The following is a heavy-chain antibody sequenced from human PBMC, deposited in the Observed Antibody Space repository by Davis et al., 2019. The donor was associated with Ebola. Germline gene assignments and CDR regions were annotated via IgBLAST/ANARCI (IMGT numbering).Heavy chain of an antibody. V-gene: IGHV4-34*01. J-gene: IGHJ6*02. Sequence: SETLSLTCAVYGGSFSGYYWSWIRQPPGKGLEWIGEINHSGSTNYNPSLKSRVTISVDTSKNQFSLKLSSVTAADTAVYYCARVLRNYGMDVWGQGTTVTVSS. CDR1: GGSFSGYY. CDR3: ARVLRNYGMDV. CDR2: INHSGST.